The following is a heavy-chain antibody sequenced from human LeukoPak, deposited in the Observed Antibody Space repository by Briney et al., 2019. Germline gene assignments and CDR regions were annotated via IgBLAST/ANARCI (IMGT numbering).Heavy chain of an antibody. Sequence: GASLRLSCAASGFTFSSYAMSWVRQAPGKGLEWVSAISGSGGSTYYADSVKGRFTISRDNSKNTLYLQMNSLRAEDTAVYYCAKTSGRFLEWFDSFDYWGQGTLVTVSS. CDR3: AKTSGRFLEWFDSFDY. CDR2: ISGSGGST. J-gene: IGHJ4*02. D-gene: IGHD3-3*01. V-gene: IGHV3-23*01. CDR1: GFTFSSYA.